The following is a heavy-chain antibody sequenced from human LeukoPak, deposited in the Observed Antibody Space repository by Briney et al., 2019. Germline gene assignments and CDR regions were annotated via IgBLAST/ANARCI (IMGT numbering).Heavy chain of an antibody. CDR3: ARASSGWSLNY. CDR2: ISAYNGNT. CDR1: GYTFTNYG. Sequence: ASVKVSCKASGYTFTNYGINWVRQAPGQGFEWMGWISAYNGNTNYAQKVQARVTMTTDTSTSTAYMELRSLRSDDTAIYYCARASSGWSLNYWGQGTLVTVSS. J-gene: IGHJ4*02. D-gene: IGHD6-19*01. V-gene: IGHV1-18*01.